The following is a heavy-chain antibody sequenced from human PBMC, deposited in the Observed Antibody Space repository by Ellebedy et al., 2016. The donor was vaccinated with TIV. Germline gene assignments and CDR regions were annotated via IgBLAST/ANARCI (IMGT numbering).Heavy chain of an antibody. D-gene: IGHD3-16*01. CDR1: GFTFSSYS. V-gene: IGHV3-21*01. J-gene: IGHJ4*02. CDR3: ARDLWGSY. CDR2: ISSSSSYI. Sequence: GESLKISCAASGFTFSSYSMNWVRQAPGKGLEWVSSISSSSSYIYYADSVKGRFTISRDNAKNSLYLQMNSLRAEDTAVYYCARDLWGSYWGQGTLVTVSS.